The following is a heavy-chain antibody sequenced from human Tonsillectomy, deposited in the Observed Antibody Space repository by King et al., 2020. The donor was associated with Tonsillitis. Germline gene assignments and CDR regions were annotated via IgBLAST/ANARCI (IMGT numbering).Heavy chain of an antibody. CDR3: AGGRVYDWGYDY. Sequence: VQLVESGAEVKKPGASVKVSCKASGYTFSTYTITWVRQAPGQGLEWMGWISAHNGNTNYAQKLQGRVTMTTDTSTTTAYMELRSLRSDDTAVYYCAGGRVYDWGYDYWGQGTLVTVPS. CDR1: GYTFSTYT. V-gene: IGHV1-18*01. D-gene: IGHD5/OR15-5a*01. J-gene: IGHJ4*02. CDR2: ISAHNGNT.